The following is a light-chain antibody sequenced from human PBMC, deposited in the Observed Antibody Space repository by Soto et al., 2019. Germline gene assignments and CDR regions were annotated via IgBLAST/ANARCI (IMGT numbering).Light chain of an antibody. J-gene: IGLJ1*01. CDR2: EAT. Sequence: QSALTQPASVSGSPRQSITISCTGGSSDVGSSNFVSWYQQHPGKAPKLIIYEATRRPSGVSGRFSGSKSGNTASLTISGLQAEDDADYYCCSFPGGTTLYLFGTGTKLTVL. CDR1: SSDVGSSNF. V-gene: IGLV2-23*01. CDR3: CSFPGGTTLYL.